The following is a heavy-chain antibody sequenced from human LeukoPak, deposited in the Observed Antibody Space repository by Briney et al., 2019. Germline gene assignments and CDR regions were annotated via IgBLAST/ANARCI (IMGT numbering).Heavy chain of an antibody. CDR3: MATPIDH. Sequence: PGGSLRLSCAASGFTFSTYNMHWVRQAPGKGLEWVAVILPDGSKQYYADSVKGRFTIARDNSKNTVYLQMNSLRAEDTAVFYCMATPIDHWGQGSLVTVSS. V-gene: IGHV3-30*03. J-gene: IGHJ4*02. CDR2: ILPDGSKQ. CDR1: GFTFSTYN. D-gene: IGHD5-24*01.